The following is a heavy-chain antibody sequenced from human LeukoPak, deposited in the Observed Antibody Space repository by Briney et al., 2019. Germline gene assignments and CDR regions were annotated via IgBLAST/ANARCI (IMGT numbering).Heavy chain of an antibody. Sequence: PGGSLRLSCAASRFTLNTYAMSWVRQAPGKGLEWVSAISGSGGTTSYADSVKGRFTISRDNSKNTLYLQMNSLRAEDTAVYYCAKDLTYHYRGQGTLVTVSS. CDR2: ISGSGGTT. V-gene: IGHV3-23*01. D-gene: IGHD4/OR15-4a*01. CDR3: AKDLTYHY. J-gene: IGHJ4*02. CDR1: RFTLNTYA.